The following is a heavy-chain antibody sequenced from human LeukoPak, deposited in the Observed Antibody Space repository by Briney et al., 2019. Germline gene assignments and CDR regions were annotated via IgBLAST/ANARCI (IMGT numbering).Heavy chain of an antibody. J-gene: IGHJ4*02. CDR3: ARGGLDVFDY. CDR2: MYSGGTT. V-gene: IGHV3-53*01. Sequence: GGSLRLSCAASGFTVSSSYMSWVRQAPGKGLEWVSVMYSGGTTYYPDSVKGRFTISRDHSKNTLHLQMNSLRADDTAVYYCARGGLDVFDYWGQGTLVSVST. D-gene: IGHD3/OR15-3a*01. CDR1: GFTVSSSY.